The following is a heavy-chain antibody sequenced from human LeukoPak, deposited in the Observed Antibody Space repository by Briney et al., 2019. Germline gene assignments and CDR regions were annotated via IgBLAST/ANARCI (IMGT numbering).Heavy chain of an antibody. CDR3: VRPGQTNWWVYFNY. D-gene: IGHD2-15*01. Sequence: SETLSLTCIVSGGSSSSYYWTWIRQPPGKGLEWIGYIHTSGSSNYNPSLKSRVTMSVDTTKNQCSLRLSSVTAADTAVYYCVRPGQTNWWVYFNYWGQETVVTVSS. J-gene: IGHJ4*02. CDR2: IHTSGSS. V-gene: IGHV4-4*09. CDR1: GGSSSSYY.